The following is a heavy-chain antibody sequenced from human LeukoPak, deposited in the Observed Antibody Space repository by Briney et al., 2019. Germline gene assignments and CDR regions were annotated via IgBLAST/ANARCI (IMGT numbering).Heavy chain of an antibody. D-gene: IGHD6-13*01. CDR2: ISYDGSNK. J-gene: IGHJ4*02. V-gene: IGHV3-30*04. CDR3: ARSRGSGWYDPIDY. Sequence: PGGSLRLSCAASGFTFSSYAMSWVRQAPGKGLEWVAVISYDGSNKYYADSVKGRFTISRDNSKNTLYLQMNSLRAEDTAVYYCARSRGSGWYDPIDYWGQGTLVTVSS. CDR1: GFTFSSYA.